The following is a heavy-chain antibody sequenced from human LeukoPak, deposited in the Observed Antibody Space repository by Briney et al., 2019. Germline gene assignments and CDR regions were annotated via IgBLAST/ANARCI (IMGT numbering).Heavy chain of an antibody. D-gene: IGHD6-13*01. CDR2: IYYSGST. Sequence: SETLSLTCAVSGGSISSGGYSWSWIRQPPGKGLEWIGYIYYSGSTNYNPSLKSRVTISVDTSKNQFSLKLSSVTAADTAVYYCARDIGYSSSWYGWFDPWGQGTLVTVSS. CDR3: ARDIGYSSSWYGWFDP. V-gene: IGHV4-61*08. CDR1: GGSISSGGYS. J-gene: IGHJ5*02.